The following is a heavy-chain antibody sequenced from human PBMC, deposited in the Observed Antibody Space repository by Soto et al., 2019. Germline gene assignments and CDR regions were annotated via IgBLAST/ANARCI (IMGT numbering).Heavy chain of an antibody. CDR1: GVTFSSYT. CDR2: IIPILGIA. Sequence: QVQLVQSGAEVKKPGSSVKVSCKASGVTFSSYTISWVRQAPGHGLEWMGRIIPILGIANYAEKVQGRVTITADKSTSTAYMATGSRRCYDTAVYYCARDMSLWDIAAEGDYYYDMDVWGQGTTVTVSS. CDR3: ARDMSLWDIAAEGDYYYDMDV. J-gene: IGHJ6*02. D-gene: IGHD6-13*01. V-gene: IGHV1-69*08.